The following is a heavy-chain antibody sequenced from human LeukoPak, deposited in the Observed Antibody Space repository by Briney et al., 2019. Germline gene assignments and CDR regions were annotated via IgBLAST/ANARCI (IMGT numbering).Heavy chain of an antibody. Sequence: GGSLRLSCAASGFTFSSYGMSWVRQAPGKGLEWVSAISGGGGSTYYADSVKGRFTISRDNSKNTLYLQMNSLRAEDTAVYYCAKDLGNYYDSSGYYYPLDYWGQGTLVTVSS. CDR1: GFTFSSYG. CDR2: ISGGGGST. CDR3: AKDLGNYYDSSGYYYPLDY. D-gene: IGHD3-22*01. V-gene: IGHV3-23*01. J-gene: IGHJ4*02.